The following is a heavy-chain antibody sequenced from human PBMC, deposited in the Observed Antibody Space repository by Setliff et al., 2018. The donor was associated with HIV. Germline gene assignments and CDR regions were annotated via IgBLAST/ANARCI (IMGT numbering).Heavy chain of an antibody. CDR1: GGSFTDIGGSFTDYY. CDR3: ARGRGARFLPIKIFDY. D-gene: IGHD3-10*01. J-gene: IGHJ4*02. CDR2: INHSGST. Sequence: SETLSLTCAVFGGSFTDIGGSFTDYYWIWIRQPPGKGLEWIGEINHSGSTHYNPSLKSRFTIPVDTSKNQFSLKVNSVTAADTAVYYCARGRGARFLPIKIFDYWAQGTLVTVSS. V-gene: IGHV4-34*01.